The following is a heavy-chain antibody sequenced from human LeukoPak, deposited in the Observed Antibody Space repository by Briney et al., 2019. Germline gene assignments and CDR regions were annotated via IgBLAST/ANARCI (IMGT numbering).Heavy chain of an antibody. CDR1: GFTFSSYW. Sequence: GGSLRLSCTASGFTFSSYWMSWVRQAPGKGLEWVANIRQDGGLKHYVDSVKGRFTISRDNAKNMLYLQMNSLGAEDTAVYYCARGGVASLDYWGQGTLVTVSS. CDR3: ARGGVASLDY. V-gene: IGHV3-7*01. CDR2: IRQDGGLK. D-gene: IGHD3-3*01. J-gene: IGHJ4*02.